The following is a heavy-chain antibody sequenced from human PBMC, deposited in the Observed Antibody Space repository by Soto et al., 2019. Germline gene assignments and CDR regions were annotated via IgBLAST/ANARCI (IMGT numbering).Heavy chain of an antibody. CDR2: IYSGGST. D-gene: IGHD2-2*01. CDR3: ARFPDCSSTSCYRYYYYYMDV. CDR1: GFTVSSNY. Sequence: GGSLSLSCAASGFTVSSNYMSWVRQAPGKGLEWVSVIYSGGSTYYADSVKGRFTISRDNSKNTLYLQMNSLRAEDTAVYYCARFPDCSSTSCYRYYYYYMDVWGKGTTVTVSS. V-gene: IGHV3-66*01. J-gene: IGHJ6*03.